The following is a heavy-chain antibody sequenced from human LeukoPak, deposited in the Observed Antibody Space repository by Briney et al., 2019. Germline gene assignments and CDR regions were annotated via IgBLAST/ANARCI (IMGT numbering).Heavy chain of an antibody. CDR1: GFTVSSNY. J-gene: IGHJ4*02. CDR2: IYSGGST. Sequence: GGSLRLSCAASGFTVSSNYMSWVRQAPGKGLEWVSVIYSGGSTYCADSVKGRFTISRDNSKNTLYLQMNSLRAEDTAVYYCATSFLDTALFDYWGQGTLVTVSS. V-gene: IGHV3-66*02. D-gene: IGHD5-18*01. CDR3: ATSFLDTALFDY.